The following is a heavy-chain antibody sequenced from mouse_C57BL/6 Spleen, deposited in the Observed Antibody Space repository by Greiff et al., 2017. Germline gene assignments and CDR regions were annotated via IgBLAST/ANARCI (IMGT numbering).Heavy chain of an antibody. Sequence: QVQLQQPGAELVMPGASVKLSCKASGYTFTSYWMHWVKQRPGQGLEWIGEIDPSDSYTNYNQKFKGKSTLTVDKSSSTAYMQLSSLTSEDSAVYYGARGGSGSSAWFADWGQGTLVTVSA. CDR3: ARGGSGSSAWFAD. CDR2: IDPSDSYT. CDR1: GYTFTSYW. J-gene: IGHJ3*01. D-gene: IGHD1-1*01. V-gene: IGHV1-69*01.